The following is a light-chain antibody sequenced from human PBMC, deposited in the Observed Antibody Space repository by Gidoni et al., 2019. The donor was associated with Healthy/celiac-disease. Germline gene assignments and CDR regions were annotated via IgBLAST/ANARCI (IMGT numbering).Light chain of an antibody. V-gene: IGLV2-14*03. CDR3: SSYTSSSTPYWV. CDR1: SSDVGGYNY. J-gene: IGLJ3*02. CDR2: DVS. Sequence: QSALTQPASESGSPALSFTISCTGTSSDVGGYNYVSWYQPHPGKAPKLMIYDVSNRPSWVSNRFSCSKSGNASSLTISVLQADDESDYYCSSYTSSSTPYWVFGGGTKLTVL.